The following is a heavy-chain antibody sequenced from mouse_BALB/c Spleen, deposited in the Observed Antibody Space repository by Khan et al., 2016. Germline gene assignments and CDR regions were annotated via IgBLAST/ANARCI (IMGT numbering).Heavy chain of an antibody. CDR1: GYSFTDYF. V-gene: IGHV1-37*01. CDR3: GQDGQEDY. CDR2: IDPYSGDT. Sequence: VQLQQSGPELVKPGASVKISCKASGYSFTDYFMNWVKQSHGKSLEWIGRIDPYSGDTFYNQKFKGKATLTVDTSSTTAHMDLLLLTADDSGGDYWGQDGQEDYWGKGTL. J-gene: IGHJ3*01. D-gene: IGHD2-3*01.